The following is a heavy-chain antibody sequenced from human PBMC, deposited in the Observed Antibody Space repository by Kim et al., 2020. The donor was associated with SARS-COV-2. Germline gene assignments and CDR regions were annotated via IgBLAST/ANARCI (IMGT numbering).Heavy chain of an antibody. Sequence: SQTLSLTCAISGDSVSSNSAAWNWLRQSPSRGLEWLARTYYRSKWYYAYAVSVKSRITITPDTSKNQFSLQLNSVTPEDTAVYYCARDRGTSGMPGWFDPWGQVTLFTVSS. CDR1: GDSVSSNSAA. CDR2: TYYRSKWYY. CDR3: ARDRGTSGMPGWFDP. J-gene: IGHJ5*02. D-gene: IGHD1-1*01. V-gene: IGHV6-1*01.